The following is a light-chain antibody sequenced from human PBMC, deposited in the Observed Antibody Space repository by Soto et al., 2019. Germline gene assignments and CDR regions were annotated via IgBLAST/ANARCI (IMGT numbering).Light chain of an antibody. Sequence: QSALTQPASVSGSPGQSITISCTGTSSDVGGYNYVSWYQQHPGKAPKLMIYDVSNRPAGVSNRFSGSKSGNTASLTISGLQAEDEADYYCSSYTSSSTGVFGGGTKLNAL. J-gene: IGLJ2*01. CDR2: DVS. CDR3: SSYTSSSTGV. CDR1: SSDVGGYNY. V-gene: IGLV2-14*01.